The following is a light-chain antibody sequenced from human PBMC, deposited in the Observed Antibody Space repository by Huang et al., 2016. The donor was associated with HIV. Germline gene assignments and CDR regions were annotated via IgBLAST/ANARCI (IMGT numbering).Light chain of an antibody. Sequence: DIQMTQSQSSLSASVGDRVTITCRASQSISSNLNWYQQKPGKAPKLLIYSASSLQSGVPSRFSGSVSGTDFTLTISSLQPEDFVTYYCQQSYSTLRYTFGQGTKLEIK. CDR2: SAS. V-gene: IGKV1-39*01. J-gene: IGKJ2*01. CDR3: QQSYSTLRYT. CDR1: QSISSN.